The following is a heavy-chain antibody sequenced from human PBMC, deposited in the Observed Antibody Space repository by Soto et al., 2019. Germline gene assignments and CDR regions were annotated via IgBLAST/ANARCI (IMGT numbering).Heavy chain of an antibody. CDR3: ARGYCSGGTCYSGAFDI. V-gene: IGHV3-20*01. J-gene: IGHJ3*02. CDR1: GFTFNDYG. CDR2: VIWNGGDT. Sequence: GGSLRLSCAASGFTFNDYGMSWVRQAPGKGPEWVSSVIWNGGDTGYADSVKGRFTISRDNAKKFLYLKMNSLRADDTALYHGARGYCSGGTCYSGAFDIWGQGTMVTVSS. D-gene: IGHD2-15*01.